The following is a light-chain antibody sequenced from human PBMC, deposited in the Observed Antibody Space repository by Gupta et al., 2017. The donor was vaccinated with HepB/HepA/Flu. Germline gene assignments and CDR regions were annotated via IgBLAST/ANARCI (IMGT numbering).Light chain of an antibody. J-gene: IGKJ2*01. CDR1: PSLLHTNGYNY. V-gene: IGKV2-28*01. CDR2: IAS. CDR3: MGARHTAPYT. Sequence: VMTQNTLSLPVTPGEPASISCRSSPSLLHTNGYNYLDWYLQKPGQSPQLLIYIASNRASGVPDRFSGSGSGTDFTLKISRVEAEDVGVYYCMGARHTAPYTFGQGTKLEIK.